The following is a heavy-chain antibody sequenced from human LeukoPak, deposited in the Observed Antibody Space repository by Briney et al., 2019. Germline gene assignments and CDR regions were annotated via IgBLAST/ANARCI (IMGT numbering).Heavy chain of an antibody. Sequence: GGSLRLSCAASGFTFSDYYMSWIRQAPGKGLEWLSYISSSGSTIYYTDSVKGRFTISRDNAKNSLYLQMNSLRADDTAVYYCARVETSYASCVDYWGQGTLVTVSS. CDR3: ARVETSYASCVDY. J-gene: IGHJ4*02. D-gene: IGHD5-18*01. CDR1: GFTFSDYY. V-gene: IGHV3-11*01. CDR2: ISSSGSTI.